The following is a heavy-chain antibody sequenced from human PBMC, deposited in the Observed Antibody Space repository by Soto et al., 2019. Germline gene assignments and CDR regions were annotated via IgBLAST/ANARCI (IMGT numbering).Heavy chain of an antibody. Sequence: QVQLVESGGGVVQPGRSLRLSCAASGFTFSSYGMHWVRQAPGKGLEWVAVISYDGSNKYYADSVKGRFTISRDNSKHTLYLQMNSLRAEDTAVYYCAKDHAPKTTVTTLWYYYGMDVWGQGTTVTVSS. CDR3: AKDHAPKTTVTTLWYYYGMDV. CDR1: GFTFSSYG. CDR2: ISYDGSNK. V-gene: IGHV3-30*18. J-gene: IGHJ6*02. D-gene: IGHD4-4*01.